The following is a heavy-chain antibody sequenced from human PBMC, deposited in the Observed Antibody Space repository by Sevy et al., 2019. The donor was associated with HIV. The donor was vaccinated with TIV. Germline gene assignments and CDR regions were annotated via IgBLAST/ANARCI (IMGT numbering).Heavy chain of an antibody. CDR3: ARGYSTFYFDY. CDR2: MNPNSDNT. V-gene: IGHV1-8*01. Sequence: ASVKVSCKASGYTFSDYDITWVRQATGQGLEWMGWMNPNSDNTGYAQKFQGRVTMTWITSISTAYMGLSSLRSEDTALYYCARGYSTFYFDYWGQGTLVTVSS. CDR1: GYTFSDYD. D-gene: IGHD5-18*01. J-gene: IGHJ4*02.